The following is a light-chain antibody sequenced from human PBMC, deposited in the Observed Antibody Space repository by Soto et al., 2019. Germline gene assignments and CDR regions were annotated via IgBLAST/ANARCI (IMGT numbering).Light chain of an antibody. J-gene: IGLJ2*01. CDR3: CSYVSGYTCV. CDR2: EVS. Sequence: QSALTQPRSVSGSPGQSVTISCTGTSSDVGGYNFVSWYQHHPGKAPKPMIFEVSKRPSGVPDRFSGSKSGNTASLTISGLQAEDEADYYCCSYVSGYTCVFGGGTKLTVL. CDR1: SSDVGGYNF. V-gene: IGLV2-11*01.